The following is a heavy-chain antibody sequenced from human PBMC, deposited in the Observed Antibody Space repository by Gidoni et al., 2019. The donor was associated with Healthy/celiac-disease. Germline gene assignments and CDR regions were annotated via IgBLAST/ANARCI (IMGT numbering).Heavy chain of an antibody. J-gene: IGHJ4*02. CDR1: GFTFSSYA. V-gene: IGHV3-64*01. CDR3: ARGLLVSGGEAPFDY. CDR2: ISSNGGST. Sequence: EVQLVESGGGLVQPGGSLRLSCAASGFTFSSYAMHWVRQAPGKGLEYVSAISSNGGSTYYANSVKGRFTISRDNSKNTLYLQMGSLRAEDMAVYYCARGLLVSGGEAPFDYWGQGTLVTVSS. D-gene: IGHD3-16*01.